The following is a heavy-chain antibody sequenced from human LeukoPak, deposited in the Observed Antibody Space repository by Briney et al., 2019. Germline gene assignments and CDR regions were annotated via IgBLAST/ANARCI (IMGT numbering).Heavy chain of an antibody. CDR1: GYSFTSYW. CDR2: IYPGDSDT. V-gene: IGHV5-51*01. Sequence: GESLKISCKGSGYSFTSYWIGWVRQMPGKGLEWMGIIYPGDSDTRYSPSFQGQVTISADKSISTAYLQWSSLKASDTAMYYCARRSYDFWSGYSSEYYYYYMDVWGKGTTVTVSS. J-gene: IGHJ6*03. CDR3: ARRSYDFWSGYSSEYYYYYMDV. D-gene: IGHD3-3*01.